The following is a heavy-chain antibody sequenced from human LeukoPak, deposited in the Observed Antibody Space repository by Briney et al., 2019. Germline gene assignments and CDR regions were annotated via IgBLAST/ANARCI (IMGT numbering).Heavy chain of an antibody. V-gene: IGHV4-59*01. CDR3: ASGEPGGPNDY. D-gene: IGHD1-14*01. Sequence: SETLSLTCTVSGGSMSSYYWTWIRQPPGKGLEWVGYIHYRGSTIYNPSLKSRVTISVDTSKNQFSLRLSSVTAADTAVYYCASGEPGGPNDYWGQGTLVTVSS. J-gene: IGHJ4*02. CDR2: IHYRGST. CDR1: GGSMSSYY.